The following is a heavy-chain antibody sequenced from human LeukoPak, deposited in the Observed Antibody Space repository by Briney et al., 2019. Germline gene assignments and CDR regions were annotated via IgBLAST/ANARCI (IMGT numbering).Heavy chain of an antibody. D-gene: IGHD4-11*01. CDR1: GFTFSSYG. V-gene: IGHV3-33*01. CDR2: IWCGGSNK. J-gene: IGHJ3*02. Sequence: GGSLRLSCAASGFTFSSYGMHWVRQAPGKGLEWVAVIWCGGSNKYYADSVKGRFTISRDNSKNTLYLQMNSLRAEDTAVYYCAGDYSGEGSLFFDIWGQGTMVTVSS. CDR3: AGDYSGEGSLFFDI.